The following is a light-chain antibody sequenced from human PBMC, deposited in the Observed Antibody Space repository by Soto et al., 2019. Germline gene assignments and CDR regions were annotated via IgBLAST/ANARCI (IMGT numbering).Light chain of an antibody. CDR2: GAS. CDR1: QSVSSN. J-gene: IGKJ1*01. CDR3: QQYNTWPPT. Sequence: DIVLTQSPATLSVSPGERATLSCRASQSVSSNLAWYQQKPGQAPRLLIYGASTRATGVPARISGSASGTEFTLTISSLQSEDFAVYSCQQYNTWPPTFGQGTKADI. V-gene: IGKV3-15*01.